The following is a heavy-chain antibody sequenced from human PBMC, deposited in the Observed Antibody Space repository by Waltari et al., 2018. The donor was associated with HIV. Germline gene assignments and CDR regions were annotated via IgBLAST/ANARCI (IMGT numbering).Heavy chain of an antibody. Sequence: EVRLVESGGGLVQPGGSLRLPCAASGFTFSSSWMTWVRQAAGKVEGLWANIKEDGSKVPYVDSVKGLSTISRDNAKNSLYLQMNILTAEDTAVYYCARRQQLTDWGQGTLVTVSS. D-gene: IGHD6-13*01. CDR3: ARRQQLTD. CDR2: IKEDGSKV. CDR1: GFTFSSSW. V-gene: IGHV3-7*01. J-gene: IGHJ4*02.